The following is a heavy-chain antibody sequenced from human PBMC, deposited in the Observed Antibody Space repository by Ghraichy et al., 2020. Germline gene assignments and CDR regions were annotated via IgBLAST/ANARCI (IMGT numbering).Heavy chain of an antibody. V-gene: IGHV3-64D*06. CDR1: GFTFSSYA. J-gene: IGHJ6*02. CDR2: ISSNGGST. CDR3: VKGGSDYYDSGRYSIPDKMDV. Sequence: GGSLRLSCSASGFTFSSYAIHWVRQVPGKGLEHVSFISSNGGSTYYADSVKGRFTISRDNFKNTLYLQMSSLRAEDTAVYYCVKGGSDYYDSGRYSIPDKMDVWGQGTTVTVSS. D-gene: IGHD3-10*01.